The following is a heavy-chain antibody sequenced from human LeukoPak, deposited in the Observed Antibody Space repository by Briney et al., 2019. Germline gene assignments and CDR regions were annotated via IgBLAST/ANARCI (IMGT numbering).Heavy chain of an antibody. V-gene: IGHV1-24*01. J-gene: IGHJ6*02. CDR3: ATGFGELLFRPANYYSYGMDV. CDR2: FYPEDGET. CDR1: VYTLNELS. Sequence: SVNVSCQISVYTLNELSMHSVRQAPGKALEWTGGFYPEDGETIYAQKFQCRVTMTENTSPDTAYMELRRLRSEATAVYYCATGFGELLFRPANYYSYGMDVWGQGTTVTVSS. D-gene: IGHD3-10*01.